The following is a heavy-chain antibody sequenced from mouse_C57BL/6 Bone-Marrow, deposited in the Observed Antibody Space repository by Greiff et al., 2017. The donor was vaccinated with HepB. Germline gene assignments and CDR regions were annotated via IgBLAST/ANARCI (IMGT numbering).Heavy chain of an antibody. CDR1: GYSITSGYY. V-gene: IGHV3-6*01. Sequence: EVKVEESGPGLVKPSQSLSLTCSVTGYSITSGYYWNWIRQFPGNKLEWMGYISYDGSNNYNPSLKNRISITRDTSKNQFFLKLNSVTTEDTATYYCARALYLLLRYYFDYWGQGTTLTVSS. J-gene: IGHJ2*01. D-gene: IGHD1-1*01. CDR3: ARALYLLLRYYFDY. CDR2: ISYDGSN.